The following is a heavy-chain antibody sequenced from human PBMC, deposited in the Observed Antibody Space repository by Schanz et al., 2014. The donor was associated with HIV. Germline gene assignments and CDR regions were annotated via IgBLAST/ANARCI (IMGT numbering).Heavy chain of an antibody. CDR1: GFTFGTKW. CDR2: ITPDGSVT. J-gene: IGHJ3*01. Sequence: LQVVESGGGVVQPGRSLRLSCVASGFTFGTKWMYWVRQGPGKGPAWVAYITPDGSVTYADSVKGRFTASRDSSKNTLYLQMDSLRVEDTATYYCRVFMYSYDVWGQGTMVTVSS. V-gene: IGHV3-74*02. D-gene: IGHD1-26*01. CDR3: RVFMYSYDV.